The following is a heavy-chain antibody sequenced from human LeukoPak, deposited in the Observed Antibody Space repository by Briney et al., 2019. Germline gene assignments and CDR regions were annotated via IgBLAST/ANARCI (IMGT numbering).Heavy chain of an antibody. Sequence: GGSLRLSCSASGFTFITYAMSWVRQAPGKGLEWVSGISDSGGSTSYAHSVKGRFTISRDNSKNTLYLQMNSLRAEDTAVYYCAKAGTFGPFDYWGQGTRVTLFS. CDR2: ISDSGGST. V-gene: IGHV3-23*01. CDR3: AKAGTFGPFDY. CDR1: GFTFITYA. D-gene: IGHD3-10*01. J-gene: IGHJ4*02.